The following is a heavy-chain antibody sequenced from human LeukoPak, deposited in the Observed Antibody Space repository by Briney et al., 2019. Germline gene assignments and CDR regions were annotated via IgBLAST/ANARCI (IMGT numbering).Heavy chain of an antibody. V-gene: IGHV1-2*02. CDR1: GYTFTGYY. CDR2: INPNSGGT. J-gene: IGHJ4*02. CDR3: ARENYYDSSGYYPGMDFDY. Sequence: GASVKVSCKASGYTFTGYYMHWVRQAPGQGLEWMGWINPNSGGTNYAQKFQGRVTMTRDTSISTAYMELSRLRSDDTAVYYCARENYYDSSGYYPGMDFDYWGQGTLVTVSS. D-gene: IGHD3-22*01.